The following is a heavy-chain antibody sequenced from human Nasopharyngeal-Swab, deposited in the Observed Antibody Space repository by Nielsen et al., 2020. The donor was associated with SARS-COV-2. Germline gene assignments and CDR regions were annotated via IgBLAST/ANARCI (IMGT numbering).Heavy chain of an antibody. CDR3: ATSGYSSGWIF. CDR2: ISAGGTT. CDR1: GFSTSTYD. D-gene: IGHD6-19*01. J-gene: IGHJ4*02. V-gene: IGHV3-23*01. Sequence: GGSLRLSCAASGFSTSTYDMSWVRQAPGKGLEWVSAISAGGTTYYADSAKCRFTISRDNSKNTLYLHLNSLRTEDTAVYYCATSGYSSGWIFWGQGTLVTVSS.